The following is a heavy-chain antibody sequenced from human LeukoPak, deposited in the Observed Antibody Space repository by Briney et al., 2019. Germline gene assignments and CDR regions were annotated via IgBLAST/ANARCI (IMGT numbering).Heavy chain of an antibody. CDR1: GFTFSSYW. D-gene: IGHD5-18*01. V-gene: IGHV3-30-3*01. CDR2: ISYDGSNK. Sequence: HPGGSLRLSCAASGFTFSSYWMSWVRQAPGKGLEWVAVISYDGSNKYYADSVKGRFTISRDNSKNTLYLQMNSLRAEDTALYYCAGLQLWLTSYFDYWGQGTLVTVSS. CDR3: AGLQLWLTSYFDY. J-gene: IGHJ4*02.